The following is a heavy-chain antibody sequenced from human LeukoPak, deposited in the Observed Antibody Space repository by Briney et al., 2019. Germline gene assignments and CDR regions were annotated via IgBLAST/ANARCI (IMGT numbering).Heavy chain of an antibody. CDR1: GFTFTSSA. D-gene: IGHD2-2*01. J-gene: IGHJ6*04. Sequence: TSVKVSCKASGFTFTSSAVQWVRQARGQRLEWIGWIVLGSGNTNYAQKFQERVTITRDMSTSTAYMELSSLRSEDTAVYYCAADGGYQLLRHYYYGMDVWGKGTTVTVSS. CDR2: IVLGSGNT. V-gene: IGHV1-58*01. CDR3: AADGGYQLLRHYYYGMDV.